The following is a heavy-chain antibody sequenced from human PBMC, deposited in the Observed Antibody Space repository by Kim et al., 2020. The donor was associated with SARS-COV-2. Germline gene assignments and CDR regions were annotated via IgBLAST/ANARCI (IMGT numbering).Heavy chain of an antibody. D-gene: IGHD3-22*01. J-gene: IGHJ4*02. Sequence: GGSLRLSCAASGFTFSSYWMHWVRQAPGKGLVWVSRINSDGSSTSYADSVKGRFTISRDNAKNTLYLQMNSLRAEDTAVYYCAIPTGGYYYDSSGYYGHWGQGTLVTVSS. V-gene: IGHV3-74*01. CDR1: GFTFSSYW. CDR3: AIPTGGYYYDSSGYYGH. CDR2: INSDGSST.